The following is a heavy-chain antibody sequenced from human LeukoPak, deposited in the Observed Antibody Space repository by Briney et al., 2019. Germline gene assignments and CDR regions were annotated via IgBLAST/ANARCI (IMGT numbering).Heavy chain of an antibody. V-gene: IGHV4-39*01. CDR3: ARRGRTYYYDSTRPVDY. J-gene: IGHJ4*02. CDR1: GGSISSNNYY. CDR2: IYYGGYT. Sequence: PSETLSLTCTVSGGSISSNNYYWGWIRQPPGKGLEWIGSIYYGGYTYYNPSLKSRVTISVDTSKNQFSLKLSSVTAADTAVYYCARRGRTYYYDSTRPVDYWGQGTLVTVSS. D-gene: IGHD3-22*01.